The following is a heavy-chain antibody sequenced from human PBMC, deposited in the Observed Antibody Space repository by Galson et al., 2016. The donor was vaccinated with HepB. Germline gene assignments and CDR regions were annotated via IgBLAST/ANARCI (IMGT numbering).Heavy chain of an antibody. CDR2: INSDGPIS. D-gene: IGHD4-23*01. Sequence: SLRLSCAASGFAFGSYWMHWVRQVPGKGLVWVSRINSDGPISNYADSVKGRFTISRDNAKNTLYLQMNRLRVEDPAVYYCGRDHSVVLTTAYNWFDPWGQGTLVTVSS. CDR1: GFAFGSYW. J-gene: IGHJ5*02. CDR3: GRDHSVVLTTAYNWFDP. V-gene: IGHV3-74*01.